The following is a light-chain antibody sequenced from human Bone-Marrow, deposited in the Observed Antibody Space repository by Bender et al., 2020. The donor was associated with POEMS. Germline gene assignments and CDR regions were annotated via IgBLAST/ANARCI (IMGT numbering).Light chain of an antibody. CDR3: CSYEGGITFNVV. CDR2: DVT. CDR1: NTDVGNYNL. Sequence: QSALTQPASVSGSPGQSITISCAGTNTDVGNYNLVSWYQQFPGKAPRLIIYDVTKRPSGVSNRFSGSKSGNTASLTISGVQPEDEADYYCCSYEGGITFNVVFGGGTNLAVL. J-gene: IGLJ2*01. V-gene: IGLV2-23*02.